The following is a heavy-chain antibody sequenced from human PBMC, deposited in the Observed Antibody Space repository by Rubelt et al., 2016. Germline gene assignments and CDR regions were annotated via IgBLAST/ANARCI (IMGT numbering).Heavy chain of an antibody. CDR3: ARDGSEWSRDY. CDR2: IWYDGSNK. V-gene: IGHV3-33*01. Sequence: QVQLVESGGGVVQPGRSLRLSCAASGFIFSSYGMHWVRQAPGQGLEWVAVIWYDGSNKYYADSVKGRFTISRDNARNLVFLQMNSLRDDDTAVYYCARDGSEWSRDYWGQGTLVTVSS. D-gene: IGHD3-3*01. J-gene: IGHJ4*02. CDR1: GFIFSSYG.